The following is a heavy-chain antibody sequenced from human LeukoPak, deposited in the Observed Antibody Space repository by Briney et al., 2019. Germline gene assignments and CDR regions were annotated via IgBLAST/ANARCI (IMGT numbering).Heavy chain of an antibody. D-gene: IGHD6-19*01. CDR1: GFTFSSSL. Sequence: RESLRLSCAASGFTFSSSLIHWVRQGPGKGPVWVSLINTDGSSTNYADSVKGRFTISRDNAKNTLFLHMDSLRAEDTAVYYCAFGTGWFFNYWGQGTLVIVSS. V-gene: IGHV3-74*01. J-gene: IGHJ4*02. CDR3: AFGTGWFFNY. CDR2: INTDGSST.